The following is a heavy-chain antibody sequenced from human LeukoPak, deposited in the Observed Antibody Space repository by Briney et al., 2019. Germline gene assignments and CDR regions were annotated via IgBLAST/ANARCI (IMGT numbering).Heavy chain of an antibody. J-gene: IGHJ4*02. V-gene: IGHV1-8*03. CDR1: GYTFTRYD. D-gene: IGHD2-15*01. CDR2: INLNSGNT. Sequence: ASVKVSCTASGYTFTRYDINWVRQATGQGLEWMGWINLNSGNTGYAQKFQGRVTITSDTSIRTAYMEVSNLRSEDTAVYYCARVDGSPDYWGQGTLLTVSS. CDR3: ARVDGSPDY.